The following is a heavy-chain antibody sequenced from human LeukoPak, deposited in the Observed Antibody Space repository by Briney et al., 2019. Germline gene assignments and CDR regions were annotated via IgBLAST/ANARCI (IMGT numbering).Heavy chain of an antibody. CDR1: GFTFDDYG. J-gene: IGHJ4*02. CDR3: ARGLMGGYPLFEY. V-gene: IGHV3-20*04. CDR2: INWNGDSA. D-gene: IGHD3-22*01. Sequence: GGSLRLSCAASGFTFDDYGMSWVRQAPGKGLEWVSGINWNGDSATYADSVKGRFTISRDNAKNSLYLQMNSLRAEDTALYYCARGLMGGYPLFEYWGQGALVTVSS.